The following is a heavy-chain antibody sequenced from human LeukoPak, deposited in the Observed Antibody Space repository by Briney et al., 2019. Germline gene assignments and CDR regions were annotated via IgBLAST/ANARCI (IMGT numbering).Heavy chain of an antibody. CDR1: GFSFGTSA. Sequence: GGSLRLSCAASGFSFGTSAMSWVRQAPGKGLEWVSSISGSRGSTWYADSVKGRFTISRDNSKNTLYLQMNSLRTEDTAVYYCAKDPYSSSRYNWFDPWGQGTLVTVSS. V-gene: IGHV3-23*01. D-gene: IGHD6-13*01. CDR2: ISGSRGST. CDR3: AKDPYSSSRYNWFDP. J-gene: IGHJ5*02.